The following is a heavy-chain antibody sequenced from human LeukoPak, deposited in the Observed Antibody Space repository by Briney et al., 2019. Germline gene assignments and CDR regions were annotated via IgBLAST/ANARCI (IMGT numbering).Heavy chain of an antibody. J-gene: IGHJ4*02. D-gene: IGHD2-2*02. CDR1: GYSFTSYW. CDR3: ARRGRNCSSTSCYTVDY. V-gene: IGHV5-51*01. Sequence: GESLKISCKGSGYSFTSYWIGWVRQMPGKGLEWMGIIYPGDSDTRYSPSFQGQVTISADKSISTAYLQWSSLKASDTAMYYCARRGRNCSSTSCYTVDYWGQGTLVTVSS. CDR2: IYPGDSDT.